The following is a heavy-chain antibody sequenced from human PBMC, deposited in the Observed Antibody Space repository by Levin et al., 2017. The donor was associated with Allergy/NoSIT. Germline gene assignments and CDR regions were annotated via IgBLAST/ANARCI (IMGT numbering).Heavy chain of an antibody. D-gene: IGHD2-15*01. CDR2: ISPIFGPA. CDR1: GVTSSNFA. CDR3: ARDGVGAANFDY. V-gene: IGHV1-69*01. J-gene: IGHJ4*02. Sequence: KISCKASGVTSSNFAISWVRQAPGQGLEWMGGISPIFGPANYAQKFQDRVTIIADESTSTAYMELHSLRSEDSAVYYCARDGVGAANFDYWGQGTLVTVSS.